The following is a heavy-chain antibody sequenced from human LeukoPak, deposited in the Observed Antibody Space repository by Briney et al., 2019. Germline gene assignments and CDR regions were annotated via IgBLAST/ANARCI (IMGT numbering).Heavy chain of an antibody. CDR3: ARYYYDSSGYYSAEYFQH. V-gene: IGHV1-69*01. CDR1: GGTFSSYA. D-gene: IGHD3-22*01. J-gene: IGHJ1*01. Sequence: GSSVKVSCKASGGTFSSYAISWVRQAPGQGLEWMGGLIPIFGTANYAQKFQGRVTITADESTSTAYMELSSLRSEDTAVYYCARYYYDSSGYYSAEYFQHWGQSTLVTVSS. CDR2: LIPIFGTA.